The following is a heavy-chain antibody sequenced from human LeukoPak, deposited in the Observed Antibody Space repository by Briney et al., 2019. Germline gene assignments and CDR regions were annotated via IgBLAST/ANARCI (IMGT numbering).Heavy chain of an antibody. CDR1: GGSISSSSYY. J-gene: IGHJ6*02. CDR2: IYYSGST. V-gene: IGHV4-39*01. CDR3: ASHYYYGMDV. Sequence: SETLSLTCTVSGGSISSSSYYWGWIRQPPGKGLEWIGSIYYSGSTYYNPSLKSRVTISVDTSKNQFSLKLSTVTAADTAVYYCASHYYYGMDVWGQGTTVTVSS.